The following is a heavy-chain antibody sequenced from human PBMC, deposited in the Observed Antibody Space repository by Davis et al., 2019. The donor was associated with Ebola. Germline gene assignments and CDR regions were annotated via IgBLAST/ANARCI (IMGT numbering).Heavy chain of an antibody. CDR1: GYTFTGYY. CDR3: RREVAIAATDNWFDP. D-gene: IGHD2-15*01. Sequence: ASVKVSCKASGYTFTGYYMHWVRQAPGQGLEWMGRINPNSGGTTYAQKFQGRVTMTRDTSISTAYMELSRLRSDETAVYYCRREVAIAATDNWFDPWGQGTLVTVSS. V-gene: IGHV1-2*06. J-gene: IGHJ5*02. CDR2: INPNSGGT.